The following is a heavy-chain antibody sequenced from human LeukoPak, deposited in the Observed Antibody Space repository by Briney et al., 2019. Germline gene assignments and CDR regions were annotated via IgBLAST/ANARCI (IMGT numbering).Heavy chain of an antibody. V-gene: IGHV3-74*01. CDR1: GFTFSTYW. D-gene: IGHD1-1*01. Sequence: GGSLRLSCAASGFTFSTYWMHWVRQAPGKGLVWVSGINSDGGSTSYADSVKGRFTISRDNAKNALYLQINSLRAEDTAVYYCARGVQSSLYHYYYYYMDVWGKGTTVAVSS. CDR3: ARGVQSSLYHYYYYYMDV. CDR2: INSDGGST. J-gene: IGHJ6*03.